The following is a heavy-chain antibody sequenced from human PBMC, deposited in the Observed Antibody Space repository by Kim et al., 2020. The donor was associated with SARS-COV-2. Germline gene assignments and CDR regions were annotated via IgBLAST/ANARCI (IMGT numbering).Heavy chain of an antibody. Sequence: GGSLRLSCAASGFTFSSYWMSWVRQAPGKGLEWVANIKQDGSEKYYVDSVKGRFTISRDNAKNSLYLQMNSLRAEDTAVYYCARDFMFTMIVVDEFDYWGQGTLVTVSS. CDR2: IKQDGSEK. CDR3: ARDFMFTMIVVDEFDY. CDR1: GFTFSSYW. V-gene: IGHV3-7*01. D-gene: IGHD3-22*01. J-gene: IGHJ4*02.